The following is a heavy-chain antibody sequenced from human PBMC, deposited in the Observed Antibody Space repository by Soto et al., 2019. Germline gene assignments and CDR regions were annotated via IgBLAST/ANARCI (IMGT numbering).Heavy chain of an antibody. CDR3: AKDRVESGLGEIDY. J-gene: IGHJ4*02. CDR1: GFSFSNNG. CDR2: ISYDGSKK. Sequence: QVQLVESGGGVVQPGRSLRLSCAASGFSFSNNGMHWDRQAPGKGLEWVAIISYDGSKKYYADSVKGRFTISRDNSKNTLYLQMNSLRVEDTAVFHCAKDRVESGLGEIDYWGQGTLVTVSS. V-gene: IGHV3-30*18. D-gene: IGHD3-16*01.